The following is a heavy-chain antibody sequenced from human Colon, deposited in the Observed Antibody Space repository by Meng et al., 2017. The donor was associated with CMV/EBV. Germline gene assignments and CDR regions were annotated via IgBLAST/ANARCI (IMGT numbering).Heavy chain of an antibody. J-gene: IGHJ4*02. D-gene: IGHD5-18*01. CDR1: GFTFDDYA. Sequence: SLKISCAASGFTFDDYAMHWVRQGPGKGLEWVSGISWNSGSIGYADSVKGRFTISRDNAKNSLYLQMNSLRAEDTALYYCAKDSASHSYGQIDYWGQGTLVTVSS. V-gene: IGHV3-9*01. CDR2: ISWNSGSI. CDR3: AKDSASHSYGQIDY.